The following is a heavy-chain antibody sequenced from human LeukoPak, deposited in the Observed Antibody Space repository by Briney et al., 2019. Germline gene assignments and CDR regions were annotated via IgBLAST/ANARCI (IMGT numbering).Heavy chain of an antibody. V-gene: IGHV3-21*01. CDR3: VRDRDYFDSSGYYYNWFFDL. Sequence: GGSLRLSCAASGFTFPSYTTNWVRQSPGKGLEWVSSMSNSRGNIYYADSVKGRFTISRDNAKNSLFLQMNSLRAEDTAVYYCVRDRDYFDSSGYYYNWFFDLWGRGTLVTVSS. CDR1: GFTFPSYT. J-gene: IGHJ2*01. D-gene: IGHD3-22*01. CDR2: MSNSRGNI.